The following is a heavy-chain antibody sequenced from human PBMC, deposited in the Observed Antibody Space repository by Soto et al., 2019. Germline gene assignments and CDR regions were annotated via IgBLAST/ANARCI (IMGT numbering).Heavy chain of an antibody. J-gene: IGHJ4*02. D-gene: IGHD2-15*01. CDR2: VSIGGST. V-gene: IGHV3-23*01. CDR1: GFTFSSYT. Sequence: GGSLRLSXAASGFTFSSYTMGWVRQGPGKGLEWVAVVSIGGSTHYADSVRGRFTISRDNSKNTLSLQMNSLTAEDTAVYFCAERRGAGGHFDYWGQGALVTVSS. CDR3: AERRGAGGHFDY.